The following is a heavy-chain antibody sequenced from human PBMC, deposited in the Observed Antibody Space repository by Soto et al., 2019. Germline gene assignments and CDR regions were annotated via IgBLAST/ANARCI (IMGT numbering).Heavy chain of an antibody. J-gene: IGHJ4*02. CDR2: ISGGDT. CDR1: GFTFNEYA. CDR3: TKDRETDWFPQF. D-gene: IGHD3-9*01. Sequence: LRLSFAASGFTFNEYALSWVRQAPGKLLEWVSTISGGDTYYADFVKGRFTISRDISKNTLYLQMDGLRAEDTAIYYCTKDRETDWFPQFWGRGALVSVSS. V-gene: IGHV3-23*01.